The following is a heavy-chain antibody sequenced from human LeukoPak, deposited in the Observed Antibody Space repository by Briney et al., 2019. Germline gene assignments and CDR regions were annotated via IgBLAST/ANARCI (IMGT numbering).Heavy chain of an antibody. V-gene: IGHV3-30*04. CDR1: GFSFSGYA. J-gene: IGHJ6*03. CDR2: ISYNGGRK. Sequence: GGSLRPSCVASGFSFSGYAIHWVRQAPGKGLEWVALISYNGGRKEYADSVKGRFTISRDNAKNSLYLQMNSLRAEDTALYYCAKDFSSYYYYYMDVWGKGTTVTISS. CDR3: AKDFSSYYYYYMDV.